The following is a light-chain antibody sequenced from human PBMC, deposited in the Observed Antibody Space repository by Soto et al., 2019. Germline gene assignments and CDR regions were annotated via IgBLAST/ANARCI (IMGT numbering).Light chain of an antibody. V-gene: IGLV1-40*01. J-gene: IGLJ2*01. Sequence: QPVLTQPPSVSGAPGQRVTISCTGSRSNIGAGYDVHWYQQLPGTAPKLLIYGNSNRPSGVPDRFSGSKSGTSASLAITGLQAEDEADYYCQSYDSSLSRVFGGGTKLTVL. CDR3: QSYDSSLSRV. CDR2: GNS. CDR1: RSNIGAGYD.